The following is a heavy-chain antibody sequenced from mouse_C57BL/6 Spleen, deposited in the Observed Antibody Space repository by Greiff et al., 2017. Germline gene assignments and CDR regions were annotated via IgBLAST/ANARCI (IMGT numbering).Heavy chain of an antibody. CDR3: ARDGYPRYAMDY. V-gene: IGHV1-55*01. CDR1: GYTFTSYW. Sequence: VQLQQPGAELVKPGASVKMSCKASGYTFTSYWITWVKQRPGQGLEWIGDIYPGSGSTNYNEKFKSKATLTVDTSSSTAYMQLSSLTSDDSAVYYCARDGYPRYAMDYWGQGTSVTVSS. J-gene: IGHJ4*01. CDR2: IYPGSGST. D-gene: IGHD2-3*01.